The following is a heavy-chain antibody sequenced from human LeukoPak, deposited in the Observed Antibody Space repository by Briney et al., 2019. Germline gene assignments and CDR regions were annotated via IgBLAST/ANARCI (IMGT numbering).Heavy chain of an antibody. D-gene: IGHD3-16*01. J-gene: IGHJ4*02. Sequence: SETLSLTCTVSGDSISSSNWWSWVRQPPGKGLERIGEIYHSGNTNYNPPLKNRVTISLDKSKNQFSLKLNSVTAADTAVYYCARVGALGGHDFWGQGSLVTVSS. CDR3: ARVGALGGHDF. V-gene: IGHV4-4*02. CDR1: GDSISSSNW. CDR2: IYHSGNT.